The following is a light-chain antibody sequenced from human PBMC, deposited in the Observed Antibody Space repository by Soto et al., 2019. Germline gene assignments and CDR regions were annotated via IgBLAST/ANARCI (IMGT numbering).Light chain of an antibody. V-gene: IGLV2-14*01. CDR2: EVS. Sequence: QSVLTQPASVSESLGQSIANSCTGTNSDVGAYNFVSWYQQYPGKAPKLIIHEVSNRPSGISDRFSGSKSGNTASLTISGLQADDEADYYCSSFTTYNTRVFGTGTNLTVL. CDR1: NSDVGAYNF. J-gene: IGLJ1*01. CDR3: SSFTTYNTRV.